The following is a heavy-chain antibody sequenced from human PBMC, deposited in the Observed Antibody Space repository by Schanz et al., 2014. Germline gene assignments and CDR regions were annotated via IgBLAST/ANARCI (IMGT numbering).Heavy chain of an antibody. CDR3: TTDLTAVDYDAIGL. J-gene: IGHJ3*01. CDR1: GVTFSSYA. D-gene: IGHD4-17*01. Sequence: EVQLLESGGGFVQPGGSLRLSCVASGVTFSSYAMSWVRQASGKGLEWVSAISGSGASSYYADSVKGRFTISRDNSKNTLYLQMSSLKTEDTAVYYGTTDLTAVDYDAIGLWGQGTMVTVSS. CDR2: ISGSGASS. V-gene: IGHV3-23*01.